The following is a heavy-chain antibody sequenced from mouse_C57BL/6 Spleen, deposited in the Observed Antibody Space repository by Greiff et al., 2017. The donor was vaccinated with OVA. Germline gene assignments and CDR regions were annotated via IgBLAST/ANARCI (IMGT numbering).Heavy chain of an antibody. V-gene: IGHV1-4*01. CDR3: ARSSSGPDYFDY. J-gene: IGHJ2*01. Sequence: VKLMESGAELARPGASVKMSCKASGYTFTSYTMHWVKQRPGQGLEWIGYINPSSGYTKYNQKFKDKATLTADKSSSTAYMQLSSLTSEDSAVYYCARSSSGPDYFDYWGQGTTLTVSS. CDR1: GYTFTSYT. CDR2: INPSSGYT. D-gene: IGHD3-2*02.